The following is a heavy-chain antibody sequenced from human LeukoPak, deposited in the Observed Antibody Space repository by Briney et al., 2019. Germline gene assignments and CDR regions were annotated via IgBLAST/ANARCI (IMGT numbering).Heavy chain of an antibody. CDR2: ISGGGDIT. Sequence: GGSLRLSCTASGFNFANHAMSWVRQTPGKGLEWVSAISGGGDITYYADSVTGRFTISRDNSKDTLFLQMHSLRPGDTAVYYCVREDTPATANYWGQGTLVTISS. CDR1: GFNFANHA. D-gene: IGHD2-21*02. CDR3: VREDTPATANY. V-gene: IGHV3-23*01. J-gene: IGHJ4*02.